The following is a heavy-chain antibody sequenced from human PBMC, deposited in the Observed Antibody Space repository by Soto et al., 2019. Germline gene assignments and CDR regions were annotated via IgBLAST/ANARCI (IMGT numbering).Heavy chain of an antibody. CDR2: INHSGST. J-gene: IGHJ5*02. Sequence: QVQLQQWGAGLLKPSETLSLTCAVYGGSFSGYYWSWIRQPPGKGLEWIGEINHSGSTNYNPSLKSRVTISVDTSKNQFSLKLSSVTAADTAVYYSAVTYSSGWYNWFDPWGQGTLVTVSS. V-gene: IGHV4-34*01. CDR3: AVTYSSGWYNWFDP. CDR1: GGSFSGYY. D-gene: IGHD6-19*01.